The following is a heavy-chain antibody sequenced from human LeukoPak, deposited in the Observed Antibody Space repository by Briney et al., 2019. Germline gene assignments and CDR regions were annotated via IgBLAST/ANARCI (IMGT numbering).Heavy chain of an antibody. D-gene: IGHD3-22*01. J-gene: IGHJ4*02. CDR1: GYTFSSFS. CDR2: ICVRSNYI. CDR3: VRLRRNYDSSGYYYYYDY. Sequence: GGSLRLSCVASGYTFSSFSINWVRQAPGKGLEWVSSICVRSNYIYYADSVRGRFSISRDDARNSLYLQMDSLRGDDTAVYYCVRLRRNYDSSGYYYYYDYWGQGTLVTVSS. V-gene: IGHV3-21*01.